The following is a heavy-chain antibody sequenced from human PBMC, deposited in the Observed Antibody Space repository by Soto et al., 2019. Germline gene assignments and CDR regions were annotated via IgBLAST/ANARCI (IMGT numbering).Heavy chain of an antibody. CDR3: AKFGGYRSGPEGAPRPTHYYYYGMDV. CDR2: ISYDGSNK. Sequence: PGGSLRLSCAASGFTFSSYGMHWVRQAPGKGLEWVAVISYDGSNKYYADSVKGRFTISRDNSKNTLYLQMNSLRAEDTAVYYCAKFGGYRSGPEGAPRPTHYYYYGMDVWGEGTTVTVSS. V-gene: IGHV3-30*18. CDR1: GFTFSSYG. D-gene: IGHD3-3*01. J-gene: IGHJ6*04.